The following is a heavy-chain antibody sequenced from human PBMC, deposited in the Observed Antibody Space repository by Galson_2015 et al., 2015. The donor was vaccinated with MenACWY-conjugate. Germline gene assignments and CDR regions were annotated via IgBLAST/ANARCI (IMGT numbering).Heavy chain of an antibody. CDR3: AKDGGYYDSSGYYFQYYFDY. D-gene: IGHD3-22*01. Sequence: SLRLSCAASGFTFSSYAMSWVRQAPGKRLEWVSAISGSGGSTFYADSVKGRFTISRDNSKNTLYLQMNSLRAEDTAVYYCAKDGGYYDSSGYYFQYYFDYWGQGTLVTVSS. V-gene: IGHV3-23*01. CDR1: GFTFSSYA. J-gene: IGHJ4*02. CDR2: ISGSGGST.